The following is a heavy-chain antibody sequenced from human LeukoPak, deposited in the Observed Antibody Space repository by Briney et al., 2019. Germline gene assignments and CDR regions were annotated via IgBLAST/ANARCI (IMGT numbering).Heavy chain of an antibody. CDR1: GFTFSSYA. CDR3: ARARGYSGYASLDY. Sequence: GRSLRLSCAASGFTFSSYAIHWVRQAPGKGLEWVAVISYDGSNKYYADSVKGRFTISRDNSKNTLYLQMNSLRAEDTAVYYCARARGYSGYASLDYWGQGTLVTVSS. CDR2: ISYDGSNK. J-gene: IGHJ4*02. V-gene: IGHV3-30-3*01. D-gene: IGHD5-12*01.